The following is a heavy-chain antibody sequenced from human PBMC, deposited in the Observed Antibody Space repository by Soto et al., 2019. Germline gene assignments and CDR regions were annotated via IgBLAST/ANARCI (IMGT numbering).Heavy chain of an antibody. D-gene: IGHD3-3*01. Sequence: PGGSLRLSCAASGFTVSSNYMSWVRQAPGKGLEWVSVIYSGGSTYYADSAKGRFTISRDNSKNTLYLQMNSLRAEDTAVYYCARDSLDFWSGSGDDGMDVWGQGTTVTVSS. J-gene: IGHJ6*02. CDR3: ARDSLDFWSGSGDDGMDV. CDR2: IYSGGST. CDR1: GFTVSSNY. V-gene: IGHV3-53*01.